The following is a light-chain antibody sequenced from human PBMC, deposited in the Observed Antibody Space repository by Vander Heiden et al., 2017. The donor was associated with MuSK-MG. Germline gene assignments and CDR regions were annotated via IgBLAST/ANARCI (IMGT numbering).Light chain of an antibody. CDR3: ASYTRSSTLV. CDR2: DVS. Sequence: QSALTQPASVSGSPGQSITISCTGTSSDVGGYNYVSWYQQYPGKGPKLMIYDVSKRPSGISNRFSGSKSGNTASLTISGLQAEDEADYYCASYTRSSTLVFGGGTKLTVL. J-gene: IGLJ2*01. V-gene: IGLV2-14*03. CDR1: SSDVGGYNY.